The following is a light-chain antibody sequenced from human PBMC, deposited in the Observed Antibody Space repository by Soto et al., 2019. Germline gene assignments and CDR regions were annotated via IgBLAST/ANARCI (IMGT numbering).Light chain of an antibody. CDR1: QRVTSTF. J-gene: IGKJ1*01. CDR2: GAS. CDR3: QQYGSSPPT. V-gene: IGKV3-20*01. Sequence: EIVLTPSPGTLSLSPGGRATLSCMASQRVTSTFLAWYQHKVGQAPRLLIYGASSRATGIPYRFSGSGSGTDFTLTISSLEPEDSAVYYCQQYGSSPPTFGQGTKVDI.